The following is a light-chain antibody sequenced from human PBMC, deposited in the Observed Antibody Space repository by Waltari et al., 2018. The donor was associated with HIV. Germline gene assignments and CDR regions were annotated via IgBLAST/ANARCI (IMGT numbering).Light chain of an antibody. Sequence: EIVLTQSPVTLSLSPGESAPLSCRASQSVSSYLAWYQQKPGQAPRLLIYDASNRATGIPARFSGSGSGTDFTLTISSLEPEDFAVYYCQQRSNWSGTFGQGTKVEIK. V-gene: IGKV3-11*01. CDR2: DAS. CDR3: QQRSNWSGT. CDR1: QSVSSY. J-gene: IGKJ1*01.